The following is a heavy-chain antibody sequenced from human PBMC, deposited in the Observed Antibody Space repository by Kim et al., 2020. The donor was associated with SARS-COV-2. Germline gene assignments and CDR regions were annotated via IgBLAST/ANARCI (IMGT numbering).Heavy chain of an antibody. V-gene: IGHV1-69*13. CDR2: IIPIFGTA. CDR1: GGTFSSYA. J-gene: IGHJ5*02. CDR3: ARDFYSSSFVFWFDP. Sequence: SVKVSCKASGGTFSSYAISWVRQAPGQGLEWMGGIIPIFGTANYAQKFQGRVTITADESTSTAYMELSSLRSEDTAVYYCARDFYSSSFVFWFDPWGQGTLVTVSS. D-gene: IGHD6-6*01.